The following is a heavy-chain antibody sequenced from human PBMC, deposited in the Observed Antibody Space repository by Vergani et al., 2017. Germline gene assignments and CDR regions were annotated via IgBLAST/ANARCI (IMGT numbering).Heavy chain of an antibody. V-gene: IGHV3-9*01. Sequence: EVQLVESGGGLVQPGRSLRLSCAASGFTFDAYAMHWVRQAPGKGLEWVSGISWNSGSIGYADSVKGRFTIARDNAKNSLYLQMNSLIAEDTALYYCAKERRGGGFDYWGQGTLVTVSS. CDR1: GFTFDAYA. CDR3: AKERRGGGFDY. CDR2: ISWNSGSI. J-gene: IGHJ4*02. D-gene: IGHD3-10*01.